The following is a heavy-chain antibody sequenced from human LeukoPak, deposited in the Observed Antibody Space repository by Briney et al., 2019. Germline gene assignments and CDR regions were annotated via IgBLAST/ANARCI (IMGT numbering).Heavy chain of an antibody. V-gene: IGHV1-2*02. Sequence: ASVKVSCKASGYTFTGYYMHWVRQAPGQGLEWMGWINPNSGGTNYAQKLQGRVTMTTDTSTSTAYMELRSLRSDDTAVYYCARDPRITIFGVVIPFDYWGQGTLVTVSS. D-gene: IGHD3-3*01. CDR2: INPNSGGT. J-gene: IGHJ4*02. CDR3: ARDPRITIFGVVIPFDY. CDR1: GYTFTGYY.